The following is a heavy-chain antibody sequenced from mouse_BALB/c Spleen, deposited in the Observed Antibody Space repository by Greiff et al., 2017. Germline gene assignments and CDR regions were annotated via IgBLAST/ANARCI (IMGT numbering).Heavy chain of an antibody. J-gene: IGHJ2*01. D-gene: IGHD1-1*01. V-gene: IGHV1-55*01. CDR2: IYPGSGST. CDR3: AREGVLTTVVFDD. CDR1: GYNFTSYW. Sequence: QVQLKQPGAELVKPGTSVKLSCKASGYNFTSYWINWVKLRPGQGLEWIGDIYPGSGSTNYNEKFKSKATLTVDTSSSTAYMQLSSLASEDSALYYCAREGVLTTVVFDDWGQGTTLTVSS.